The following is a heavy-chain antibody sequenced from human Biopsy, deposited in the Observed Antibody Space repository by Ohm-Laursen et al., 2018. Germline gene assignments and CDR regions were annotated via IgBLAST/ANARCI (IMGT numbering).Heavy chain of an antibody. CDR2: IIPMFGTA. D-gene: IGHD1-26*01. J-gene: IGHJ4*02. CDR3: ARGPHSGSHSCFDY. V-gene: IGHV1-69*01. Sequence: SSVKVSCKASGGTIINYAISWVRQAPGQGLEWMGGIIPMFGTANYAQMFQGRVTISADESTSTSYMELSSLTTEDTAIYYCARGPHSGSHSCFDYWGRGTLVTVSS. CDR1: GGTIINYA.